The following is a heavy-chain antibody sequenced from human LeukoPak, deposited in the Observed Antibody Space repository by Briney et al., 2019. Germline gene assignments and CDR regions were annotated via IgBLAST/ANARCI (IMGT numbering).Heavy chain of an antibody. CDR1: GFTFSSYA. Sequence: GGSLRLSCAASGFTFSSYAMHWVRQAPGKGLEWVAFIRYDGSNKYYADSVKGRFTISRDNSKNTLYLQMNSLRAEDTAVYYCAKVEGVGMLRYFDYWGQGTLVAVSS. CDR3: AKVEGVGMLRYFDY. D-gene: IGHD1-26*01. J-gene: IGHJ4*02. CDR2: IRYDGSNK. V-gene: IGHV3-30*02.